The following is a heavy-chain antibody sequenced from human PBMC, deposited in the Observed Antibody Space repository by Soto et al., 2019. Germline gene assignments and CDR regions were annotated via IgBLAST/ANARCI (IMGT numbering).Heavy chain of an antibody. V-gene: IGHV4-39*01. CDR2: VYYSGST. Sequence: PSETLSLTCTVSGGSVSSSSYYWGWVRQPPGKGLEWIGSVYYSGSTYYNPSLESRVTISVDKSKNQFSLKLMSVSAADTAVYCCSREAAREFDSLGQGILVTVSS. J-gene: IGHJ4*02. CDR3: SREAAREFDS. CDR1: GGSVSSSSYY.